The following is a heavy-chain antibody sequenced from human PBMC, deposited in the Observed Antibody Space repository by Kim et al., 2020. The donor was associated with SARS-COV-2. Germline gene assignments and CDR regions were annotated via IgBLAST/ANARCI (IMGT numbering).Heavy chain of an antibody. Sequence: GGSLRLSCAASGFRSSNYYVNWVRQRPGKGLEWVSRISNDGGVTHYADSVRGRFTMSRDSAENTVYLQMNSLSAEETAVYFCARGIFRDVFDAWGQGTTVTVSS. CDR1: GFRSSNYY. J-gene: IGHJ6*02. CDR3: ARGIFRDVFDA. V-gene: IGHV3-74*01. D-gene: IGHD2-15*01. CDR2: ISNDGGVT.